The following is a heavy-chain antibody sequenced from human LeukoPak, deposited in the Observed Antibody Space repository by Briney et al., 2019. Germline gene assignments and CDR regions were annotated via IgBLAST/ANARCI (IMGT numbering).Heavy chain of an antibody. D-gene: IGHD4-11*01. J-gene: IGHJ4*02. CDR1: GFTFSDCD. Sequence: GGSLRLSCTAAGFTFSDCDMNWVRQAPGKGLEWVSSISGRSTHIYYGDSVKGRFSISRDNAQNLVFLQMNSLRVEDTAVYYCVRAFPPLRTATAGGFWGQGVLVTVSS. CDR2: ISGRSTHI. V-gene: IGHV3-21*06. CDR3: VRAFPPLRTATAGGF.